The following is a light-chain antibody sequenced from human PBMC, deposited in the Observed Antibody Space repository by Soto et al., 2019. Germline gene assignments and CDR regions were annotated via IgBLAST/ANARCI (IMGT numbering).Light chain of an antibody. V-gene: IGLV9-49*01. J-gene: IGLJ2*01. CDR3: GADHGSGNNFVGV. Sequence: QAVVTQPPSASAPLGASVTLTCTLSSGYSNYKVDWYQQRPGKGPRFVMRVGTGGIVGSKGDGIPDRFSVLGSGLNRYPTIKNIQEEDESDYHCGADHGSGNNFVGVFGGGTKLTVL. CDR2: VGTGGIVG. CDR1: SGYSNYK.